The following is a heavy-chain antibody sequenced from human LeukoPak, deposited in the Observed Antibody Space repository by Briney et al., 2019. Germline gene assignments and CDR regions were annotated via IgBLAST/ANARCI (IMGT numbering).Heavy chain of an antibody. CDR1: GFTFSSYG. D-gene: IGHD6-19*01. V-gene: IGHV3-30*18. CDR2: ISYDGSNK. Sequence: PGRSLRLSCAASGFTFSSYGMHWDRQAPGKGLEWVAVISYDGSNKYYADSVKGRFTISRDNSKNTLYLQMNSLRAEDTAVYYCAKGPHSSGWYYFDYWGQGTLVTVSS. CDR3: AKGPHSSGWYYFDY. J-gene: IGHJ4*02.